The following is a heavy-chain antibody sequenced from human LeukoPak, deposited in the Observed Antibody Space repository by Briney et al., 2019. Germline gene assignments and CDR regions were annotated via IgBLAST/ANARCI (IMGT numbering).Heavy chain of an antibody. J-gene: IGHJ4*01. CDR1: GYTFSNYG. Sequence: ASVKVSCKTSGYTFSNYGISWVRQAPGQGLEWMGWITAYDGNRLYAQRFQGRITLTTDTSTSTSYMELRSLEYDDTAIYYCARDNDKVVDHWGQGTLVTVSS. CDR3: ARDNDKVVDH. CDR2: ITAYDGNR. D-gene: IGHD1-1*01. V-gene: IGHV1-18*01.